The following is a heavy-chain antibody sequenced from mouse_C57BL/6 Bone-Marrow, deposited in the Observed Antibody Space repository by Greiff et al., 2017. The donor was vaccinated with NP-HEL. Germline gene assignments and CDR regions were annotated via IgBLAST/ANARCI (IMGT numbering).Heavy chain of an antibody. J-gene: IGHJ1*03. CDR2: IYPGDGDT. CDR3: ARSVITTRYFDV. Sequence: VKLMESGPELVKPGASVKISCKASGYAFSSSWMNWVKQRPGKGLEWIGRIYPGDGDTNYNGKFKGKATLTADKSSSTAYMQLSSLTSEDSAVYFCARSVITTRYFDVWGTGTTVTVSS. V-gene: IGHV1-82*01. D-gene: IGHD1-1*01. CDR1: GYAFSSSW.